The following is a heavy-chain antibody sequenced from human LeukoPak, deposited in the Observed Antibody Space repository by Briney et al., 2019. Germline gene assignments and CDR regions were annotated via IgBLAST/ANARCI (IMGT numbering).Heavy chain of an antibody. CDR1: GFTFSTHT. J-gene: IGHJ6*03. CDR3: ARGLYYMDV. Sequence: PGGSLRLSCAASGFTFSTHTVAWVRQAPGKGLECLSYISGSTSVIYYADSVKGRFTISRDNAKNSLYLQMDSLKAEDTAVYHCARGLYYMDVWGKGTTVTVSS. V-gene: IGHV3-48*01. CDR2: ISGSTSVI.